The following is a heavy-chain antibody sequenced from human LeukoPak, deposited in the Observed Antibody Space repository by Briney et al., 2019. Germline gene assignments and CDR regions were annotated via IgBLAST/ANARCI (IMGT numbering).Heavy chain of an antibody. CDR2: IWYDGSNK. D-gene: IGHD3-22*01. J-gene: IGHJ4*02. CDR3: ASPSSGYYG. Sequence: GGSLRLSCAASGFTFSSYAMHWVRQAPGKGLEWVAVIWYDGSNKYYADSVKGRFTISRDNSKNTLYLQMNSLRAEDTAVYYCASPSSGYYGWGQGTLVTVSS. CDR1: GFTFSSYA. V-gene: IGHV3-33*08.